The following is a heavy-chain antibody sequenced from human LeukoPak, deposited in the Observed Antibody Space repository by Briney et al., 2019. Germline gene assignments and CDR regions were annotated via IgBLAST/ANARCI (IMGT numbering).Heavy chain of an antibody. CDR3: ARVPDYDFWSGPQNWFDP. CDR2: IYTSGST. CDR1: GGSIRSGSYY. D-gene: IGHD3-3*01. Sequence: MASQTLSLTCTVSGGSIRSGSYYRSWIRQPAGKGLEWIGRIYTSGSTNYNPSLKSRVTISVDTSKNQFSLKLSSVTAADTAVYYCARVPDYDFWSGPQNWFDPWGQGTLVTVSS. V-gene: IGHV4-61*02. J-gene: IGHJ5*02.